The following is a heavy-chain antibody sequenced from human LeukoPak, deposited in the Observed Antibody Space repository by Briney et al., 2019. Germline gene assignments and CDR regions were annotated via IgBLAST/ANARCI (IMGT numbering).Heavy chain of an antibody. CDR1: GYSFTSYW. V-gene: IGHV5-51*01. CDR3: ARLDSSSWDGLGYYYYYMDV. Sequence: GESLKISCKGSGYSFTSYWIGWVRQMPGKGLEWMGIIYPGDSDTRYSPSFQGQVTISADKSISTAYLQWSSLKASDTAMYYCARLDSSSWDGLGYYYYYMDVWGKGTTVTVSS. J-gene: IGHJ6*03. CDR2: IYPGDSDT. D-gene: IGHD6-13*01.